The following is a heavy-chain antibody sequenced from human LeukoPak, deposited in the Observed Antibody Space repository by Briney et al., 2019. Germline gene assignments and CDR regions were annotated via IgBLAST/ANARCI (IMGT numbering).Heavy chain of an antibody. CDR1: GGSMRGYY. CDR3: ARVKRELLSNYFDY. Sequence: PSETLSLTCTVSGGSMRGYYWSWIRQPPGKGLEWIGNIYYSGSTYYNPSLKSRVTISVDTSKNQFSLNLSSVTAADTAVFYCARVKRELLSNYFDYWGQGTLVTVSS. D-gene: IGHD3-10*01. J-gene: IGHJ4*02. CDR2: IYYSGST. V-gene: IGHV4-30-4*01.